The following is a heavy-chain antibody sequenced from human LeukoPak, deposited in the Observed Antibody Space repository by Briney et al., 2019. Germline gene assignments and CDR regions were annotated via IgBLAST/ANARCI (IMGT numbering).Heavy chain of an antibody. J-gene: IGHJ4*02. D-gene: IGHD1-1*01. CDR1: GFTFSSYA. Sequence: GGSLRLSCAASGFTFSSYAMSWVRQAPGKGLGWVSAISGSGGSTYYADSVKGRFTISRDNSKSTLYLQMNSLRAEDTAVYYCAKGGLNWNYYYYWGQGTLVTVSS. CDR2: ISGSGGST. V-gene: IGHV3-23*01. CDR3: AKGGLNWNYYYY.